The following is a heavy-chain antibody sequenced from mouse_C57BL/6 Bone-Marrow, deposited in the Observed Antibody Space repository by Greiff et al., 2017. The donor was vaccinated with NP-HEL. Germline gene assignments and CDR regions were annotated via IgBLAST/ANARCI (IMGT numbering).Heavy chain of an antibody. V-gene: IGHV10-3*01. CDR1: GFTFNTYA. Sequence: DVMLVESGGGLVQPKGSLKLSCAASGFTFNTYAMHWVRQAPGKGLEWVARIRSKSSNYATYYADSVKDRFTISRDDSQSMLYLQMNNLKTEDTAMYYCVREVTTVVATGDAMDYWGQGTSVTVSS. CDR2: IRSKSSNYAT. J-gene: IGHJ4*01. CDR3: VREVTTVVATGDAMDY. D-gene: IGHD1-1*01.